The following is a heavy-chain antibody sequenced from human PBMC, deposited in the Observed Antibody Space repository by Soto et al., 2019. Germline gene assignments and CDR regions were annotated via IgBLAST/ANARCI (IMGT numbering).Heavy chain of an antibody. CDR2: ISGSGGST. V-gene: IGHV3-23*01. D-gene: IGHD1-20*01. J-gene: IGHJ6*02. CDR1: GFTFSSYA. Sequence: GGSLRLSCVASGFTFSSYAMSWVRQAPGKGLEWVSAISGSGGSTYYADSVKGRFTISRDNSKNTLYLQMNSLRAEDTAVYYCARGRDNWNPYYYGMDVWGQGTTVTVSS. CDR3: ARGRDNWNPYYYGMDV.